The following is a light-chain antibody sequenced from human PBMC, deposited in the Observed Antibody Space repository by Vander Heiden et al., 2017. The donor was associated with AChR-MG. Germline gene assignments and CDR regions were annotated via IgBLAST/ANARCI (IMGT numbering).Light chain of an antibody. CDR3: QQYYAWPRT. CDR2: GAS. Sequence: EIIMTQSPATLPASPGESATLSCWASQSVNSNLAWYQQRPGQAPRLLIFGASTRATGIPARSSGSGSGTEFTVTISSLQSEDFAIYYCQQYYAWPRTFGQGTKVEVK. CDR1: QSVNSN. J-gene: IGKJ1*01. V-gene: IGKV3-15*01.